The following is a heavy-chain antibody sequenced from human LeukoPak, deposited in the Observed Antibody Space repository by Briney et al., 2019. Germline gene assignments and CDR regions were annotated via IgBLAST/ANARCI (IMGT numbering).Heavy chain of an antibody. CDR2: IKQDGSEK. J-gene: IGHJ4*02. Sequence: GGSLRLSCAASGFTFSSYWMSWVRQAPGKGLEWVANIKQDGSEKYYVDSVKGRFTISRDNAKNSLYLQMNSLRAEDTAVYYCASSKGRGYSGYDFDSWGQGTLVTVSS. D-gene: IGHD5-12*01. CDR3: ASSKGRGYSGYDFDS. CDR1: GFTFSSYW. V-gene: IGHV3-7*01.